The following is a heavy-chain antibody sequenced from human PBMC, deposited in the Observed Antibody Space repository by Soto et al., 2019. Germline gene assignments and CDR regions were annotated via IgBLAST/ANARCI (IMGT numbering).Heavy chain of an antibody. CDR3: ERDHYDFWSGSPRYGMHV. J-gene: IGHJ6*02. V-gene: IGHV1-69*01. CDR2: IIPIFGTA. CDR1: GGTFSSYA. D-gene: IGHD3-3*01. Sequence: QVQLVQSGAEVKKPGSSVKVSCKASGGTFSSYAISWVRQAPGQGLEWMGGIIPIFGTANYAQKFQGRVTITADESTRTAYREMSSLRSEDTAVYYCERDHYDFWSGSPRYGMHVWGQGTTETVSS.